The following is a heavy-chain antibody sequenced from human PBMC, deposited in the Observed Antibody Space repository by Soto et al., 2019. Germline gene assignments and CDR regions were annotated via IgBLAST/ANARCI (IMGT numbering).Heavy chain of an antibody. J-gene: IGHJ4*02. Sequence: SETLSLTCTVSGGSVSSGSYYWSWIRQPPGKGLEWIGYIYYSGSTNYNPSLKSRVTISVDTSKNQFSLKLSSVTAADTAVYYCARDFVGATKRYFDYWGQGTLVTVSS. CDR1: GGSVSSGSYY. CDR2: IYYSGST. V-gene: IGHV4-61*01. CDR3: ARDFVGATKRYFDY. D-gene: IGHD1-26*01.